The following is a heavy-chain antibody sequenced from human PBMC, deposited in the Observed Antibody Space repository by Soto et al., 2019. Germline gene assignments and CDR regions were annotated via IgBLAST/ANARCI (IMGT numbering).Heavy chain of an antibody. D-gene: IGHD2-21*02. CDR1: RFTFSTYA. V-gene: IGHV3-23*01. CDR2: ISGSGGST. CDR3: AKTESRVTFYYYAMDV. J-gene: IGHJ6*02. Sequence: LLESGGGLVQPGGSLRLSCAASRFTFSTYAMTWVRQAPGKGLEWVSSISGSGGSTYYADSVKGRFTLSRDNSKNTLFLQMNSLRVEDTAVYYCAKTESRVTFYYYAMDVWGQGTTVTVSS.